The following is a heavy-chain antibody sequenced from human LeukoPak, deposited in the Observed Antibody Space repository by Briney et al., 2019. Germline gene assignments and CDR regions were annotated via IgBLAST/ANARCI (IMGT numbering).Heavy chain of an antibody. D-gene: IGHD3-10*01. CDR1: GGTFSSYS. J-gene: IGHJ6*03. V-gene: IGHV1-2*02. CDR3: ARGPRITMVRGGQWYYYMDV. CDR2: INANSGGT. Sequence: ASVKVSCKASGGTFSSYSINWVRQAPGQGLEWMGWINANSGGTNYAQKFQDRVTMTRDTSTSTVYMELSSLRSEDTAVYYCARGPRITMVRGGQWYYYMDVWGKGTTVTVSS.